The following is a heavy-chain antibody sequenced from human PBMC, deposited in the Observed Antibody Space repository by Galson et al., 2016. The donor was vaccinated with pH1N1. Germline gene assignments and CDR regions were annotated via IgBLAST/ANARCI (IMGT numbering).Heavy chain of an antibody. CDR2: ISTYTGNA. Sequence: SVKVSCKASGYTFTTYGIDWVRQAPGKGLEWMGWISTYTGNAKYAQKFQGRLTLTTDPFTNIAYMDLGSLTSDDTATYFCASRSIRECSCGSCYVDSWGQGTLVTVSS. V-gene: IGHV1-18*01. CDR1: GYTFTTYG. D-gene: IGHD1-26*01. J-gene: IGHJ4*02. CDR3: ASRSIRECSCGSCYVDS.